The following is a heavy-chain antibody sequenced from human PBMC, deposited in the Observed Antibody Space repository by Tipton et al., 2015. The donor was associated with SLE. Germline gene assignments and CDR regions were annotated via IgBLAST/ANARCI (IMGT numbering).Heavy chain of an antibody. J-gene: IGHJ4*02. D-gene: IGHD2-2*01. Sequence: SLRLSCAASGFTFSSYEMNWVRQAPGKGLEWVSYISRSGSTIYYADSVKGRFTISRDNAKNSLYLQMNSLRAEDTAVYYCASSPDIVVVPAAIRDYWGQGTLVTVSS. V-gene: IGHV3-48*03. CDR3: ASSPDIVVVPAAIRDY. CDR1: GFTFSSYE. CDR2: ISRSGSTI.